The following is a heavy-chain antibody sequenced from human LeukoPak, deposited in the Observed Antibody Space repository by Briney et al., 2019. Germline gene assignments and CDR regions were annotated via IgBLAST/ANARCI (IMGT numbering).Heavy chain of an antibody. CDR1: GGTFSSYA. CDR2: IIPIFGTA. CDR3: ARLIPQKWELPGKWFDP. J-gene: IGHJ5*02. Sequence: GASVKVSCKASGGTFSSYAISWVRQAPGQGLEWMGGIIPIFGTANYAQKFQGRVTITADESTSTAYMELSSLRSDDTAVYYCARLIPQKWELPGKWFDPWGQGTLVTVSS. D-gene: IGHD1-26*01. V-gene: IGHV1-69*13.